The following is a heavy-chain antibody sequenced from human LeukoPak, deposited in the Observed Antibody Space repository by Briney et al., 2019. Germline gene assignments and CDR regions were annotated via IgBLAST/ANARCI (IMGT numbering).Heavy chain of an antibody. J-gene: IGHJ6*03. CDR1: GYTFTSYY. V-gene: IGHV1-46*01. Sequence: GASVKVSCKASGYTFTSYYMHWVRQAPGQGLEWMGIINPSGGSTSYAQKFQGRVTMTRDTSTSTVYMELSSLRSEDTAVYYCAREVLAYDFWSGYQRQRDYYYYYYMDVWGKGTTVTVSS. CDR2: INPSGGST. D-gene: IGHD3-3*01. CDR3: AREVLAYDFWSGYQRQRDYYYYYYMDV.